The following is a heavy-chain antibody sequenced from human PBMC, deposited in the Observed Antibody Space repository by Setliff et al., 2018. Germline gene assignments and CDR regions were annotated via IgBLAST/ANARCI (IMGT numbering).Heavy chain of an antibody. J-gene: IGHJ4*02. CDR1: GGSISSSSSY. Sequence: PSETLSLTCSVSGGSISSSSSYWGWIRQPPGKGLEWIGSIYYNGTTYYNPSLKSRITISVDTSKNQFSLKLNSVTAADTAVYYCARHNVGATYFDYWGQGTLVTVSS. D-gene: IGHD1-26*01. CDR3: ARHNVGATYFDY. CDR2: IYYNGTT. V-gene: IGHV4-39*01.